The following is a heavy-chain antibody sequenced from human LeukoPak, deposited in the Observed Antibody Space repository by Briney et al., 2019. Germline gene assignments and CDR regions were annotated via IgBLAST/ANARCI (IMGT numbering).Heavy chain of an antibody. J-gene: IGHJ4*02. V-gene: IGHV3-7*01. CDR3: ARGLGYCSSTSCYEGEGMATSAFDY. Sequence: PGGSLRLSCAASGITFSRFWMSWVRQAPGKGLQWVANINQDGSEKHYVDSVKGRFTISRDNAENSLYLQMNSLRAEDTAVYYCARGLGYCSSTSCYEGEGMATSAFDYWGQGTLVTVSS. CDR1: GITFSRFW. CDR2: INQDGSEK. D-gene: IGHD2-2*01.